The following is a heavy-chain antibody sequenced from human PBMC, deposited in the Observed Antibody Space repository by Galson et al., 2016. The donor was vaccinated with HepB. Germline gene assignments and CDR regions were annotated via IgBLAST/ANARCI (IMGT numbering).Heavy chain of an antibody. Sequence: SLRLSCAASGFSFSSYGMHWVRQPPGKGLEWVALVSSDETNKFYADSVKGRFTISRDNSKNMLYLQMHSLRTEDTALYYCAHLTIWEKWSVPWGQGTLVIVSS. V-gene: IGHV3-30*03. J-gene: IGHJ5*01. D-gene: IGHD7-27*01. CDR1: GFSFSSYG. CDR2: VSSDETNK. CDR3: AHLTIWEKWSVP.